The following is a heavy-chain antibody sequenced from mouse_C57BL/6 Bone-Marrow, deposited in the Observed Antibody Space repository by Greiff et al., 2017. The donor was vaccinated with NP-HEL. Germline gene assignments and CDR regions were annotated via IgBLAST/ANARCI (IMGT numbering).Heavy chain of an antibody. CDR2: IYPGSGST. V-gene: IGHV1-55*01. Sequence: VQLQQPGAELVKPGASVKMSCKASGYTFTSYWITWVKQRPGQGLEWIGDIYPGSGSTNYNEKFKSKATLTVDTSSSTAYMQLSSLTSEDSAVYYCARGSSPHYYAMDYWGQGTSVTVSS. D-gene: IGHD1-1*01. J-gene: IGHJ4*01. CDR1: GYTFTSYW. CDR3: ARGSSPHYYAMDY.